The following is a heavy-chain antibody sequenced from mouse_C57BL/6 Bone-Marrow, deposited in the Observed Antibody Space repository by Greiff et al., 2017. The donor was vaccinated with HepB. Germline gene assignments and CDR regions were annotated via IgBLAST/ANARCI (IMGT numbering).Heavy chain of an antibody. CDR2: INPGSGGT. J-gene: IGHJ2*01. D-gene: IGHD1-1*01. CDR3: AARGYYYGSTLYFDY. CDR1: GYAFTNYL. Sequence: VQLKESGAELVRPGTSVKVSCKASGYAFTNYLIEWVKQRPGQGLEWIGVINPGSGGTNYNEKFKGKATLTADKSSSTAYMQLSSLTSEDSAVYFCAARGYYYGSTLYFDYWGQGTTLTVSS. V-gene: IGHV1-54*01.